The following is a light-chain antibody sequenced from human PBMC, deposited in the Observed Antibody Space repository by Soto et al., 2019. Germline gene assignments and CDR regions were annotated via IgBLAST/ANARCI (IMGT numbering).Light chain of an antibody. CDR1: QSISSW. V-gene: IGKV1-5*03. Sequence: DIQMTQSPSTLSASVGDRVIITCRASQSISSWLAWYQQKPGKAPNLLIYRASTFKSGITSRFSGSGSGTEFTLPISSLQPDDFATYYCQQYDRASWTFGQGTKVEIK. CDR3: QQYDRASWT. J-gene: IGKJ1*01. CDR2: RAS.